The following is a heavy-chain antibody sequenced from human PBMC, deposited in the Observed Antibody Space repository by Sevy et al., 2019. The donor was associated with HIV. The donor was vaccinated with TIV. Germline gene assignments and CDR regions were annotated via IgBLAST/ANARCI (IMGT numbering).Heavy chain of an antibody. CDR3: AKDPDFWSPPSFDP. J-gene: IGHJ5*02. V-gene: IGHV3-30*02. Sequence: GGSLRLSCAASGFTFSSYGMHWVRQAPGKGLEWVAFIRYDGSNKYYADSVKGRFTISRDNSKNTLYLQMNSLRAEDTAVYYCAKDPDFWSPPSFDPWGQGTLDTVSS. D-gene: IGHD3-3*01. CDR2: IRYDGSNK. CDR1: GFTFSSYG.